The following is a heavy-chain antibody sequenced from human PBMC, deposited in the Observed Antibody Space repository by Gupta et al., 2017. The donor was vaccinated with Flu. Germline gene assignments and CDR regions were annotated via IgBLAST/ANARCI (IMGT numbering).Heavy chain of an antibody. J-gene: IGHJ4*02. CDR3: AKDLGGRRYEFWSGFDY. D-gene: IGHD3-3*01. CDR2: MSGRGGTS. Sequence: PGKGLEWVSAMSGRGGTSYYADSVKGRFTISRDNSKNTLYLQRNSLRLEDTAVYYCAKDLGGRRYEFWSGFDYWGQGNMVTVSS. V-gene: IGHV3-23*01.